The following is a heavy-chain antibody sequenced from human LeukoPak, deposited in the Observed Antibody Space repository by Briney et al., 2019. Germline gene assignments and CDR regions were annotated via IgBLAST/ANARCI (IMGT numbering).Heavy chain of an antibody. Sequence: SETLSLTCTVPDGSISNYCWSWIRQPPGKGLEWIGYMYYTGMTNSNPSLKSRVTISMDTSKNQFSLNLRSVTAADTAIYYCARHGRMVTMSKVSTGIDQWGQGTLVTVSS. D-gene: IGHD4-23*01. CDR3: ARHGRMVTMSKVSTGIDQ. J-gene: IGHJ4*02. CDR2: MYYTGMT. V-gene: IGHV4-59*08. CDR1: DGSISNYC.